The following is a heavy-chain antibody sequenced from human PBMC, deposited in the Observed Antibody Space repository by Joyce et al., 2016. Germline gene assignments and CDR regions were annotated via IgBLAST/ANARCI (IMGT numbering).Heavy chain of an antibody. V-gene: IGHV1-3*01. Sequence: QVHLVQSGAEVKKPGASVKVSCKTSGYNFISYSIHWVRQAPGQRLEWMGWINAESGKTEYSQKFQGRVTSTRDTSASTAYMEVSSLRSEDTAVYYCARDSRKWLVPWGQGTLVTVSS. D-gene: IGHD1-14*01. J-gene: IGHJ5*02. CDR2: INAESGKT. CDR1: GYNFISYS. CDR3: ARDSRKWLVP.